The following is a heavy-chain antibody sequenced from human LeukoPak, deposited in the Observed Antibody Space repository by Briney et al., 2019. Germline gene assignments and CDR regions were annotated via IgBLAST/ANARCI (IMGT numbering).Heavy chain of an antibody. J-gene: IGHJ5*02. Sequence: PGGSLRLSCAASGSTFSSFSMNWVRQAPGKGLEWVSSITSSSNYISYADSVKGRFTISRDNAKNSLYLQMNSLRAEDTAVYYCARVSYWFDPWGQGTLVSVSS. V-gene: IGHV3-21*01. CDR1: GSTFSSFS. CDR3: ARVSYWFDP. CDR2: ITSSSNYI.